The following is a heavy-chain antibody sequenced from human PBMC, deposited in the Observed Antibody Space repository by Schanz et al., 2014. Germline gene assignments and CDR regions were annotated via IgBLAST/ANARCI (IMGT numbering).Heavy chain of an antibody. CDR3: AASSGWYPSTDY. D-gene: IGHD6-19*01. V-gene: IGHV3-23*01. CDR1: GFTFSAYA. J-gene: IGHJ4*02. Sequence: EVQLLESGGGLVQPGGSLRLSCAASGFTFSAYAMTWVRQIPGKGLEWVSAISASGGTTYYADSVKGRFTISRDNAKSSLYLQMNSLRVEDTAVYYCAASSGWYPSTDYWGQGTLVTVSS. CDR2: ISASGGTT.